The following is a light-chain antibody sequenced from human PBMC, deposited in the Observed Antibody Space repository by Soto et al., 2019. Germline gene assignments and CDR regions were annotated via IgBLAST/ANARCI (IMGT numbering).Light chain of an antibody. J-gene: IGKJ1*01. Sequence: DIVMTQTPLSLSVTPGQPASISCKSSQSLXXXXXXXYLYWYLQKPGQPPQLLIYEVSNRFSGVPDRFSGSGSGTDXXLKISRVEAEDVGVYYCMQTIQLPWTFGQGTKVEIK. CDR3: MQTIQLPWT. CDR1: QSLXXXXXXXY. V-gene: IGKV2D-29*01. CDR2: EVS.